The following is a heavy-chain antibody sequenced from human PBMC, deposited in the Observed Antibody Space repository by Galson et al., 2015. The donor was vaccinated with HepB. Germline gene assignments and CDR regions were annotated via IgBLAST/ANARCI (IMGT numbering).Heavy chain of an antibody. V-gene: IGHV3-7*01. CDR3: ARETVLRWGSSGSDY. D-gene: IGHD2-15*01. J-gene: IGHJ4*02. CDR2: IKQDGSEK. CDR1: GFTFSSYW. Sequence: SLRLSCAASGFTFSSYWMSWVRQAPGKGLEWVANIKQDGSEKYYVDSVKGRFTISRDNAKNSLYLQMNSLRAEDTAVYYCARETVLRWGSSGSDYWGQGTLVTVSS.